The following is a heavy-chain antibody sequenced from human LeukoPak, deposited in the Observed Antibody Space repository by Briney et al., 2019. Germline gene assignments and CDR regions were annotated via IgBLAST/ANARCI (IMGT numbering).Heavy chain of an antibody. CDR1: GFTFSRYW. V-gene: IGHV3-74*01. CDR3: ARGIGYDPL. Sequence: GGSLRLSCAASGFTFSRYWMHWVRQAPGKGLVWVSRLNGDGSGTSYADSVQGRFTISRDNAKNTLYLQMNSLRAEDTAVYYCARGIGYDPLWGQGTLVTVSP. D-gene: IGHD5-12*01. J-gene: IGHJ4*02. CDR2: LNGDGSGT.